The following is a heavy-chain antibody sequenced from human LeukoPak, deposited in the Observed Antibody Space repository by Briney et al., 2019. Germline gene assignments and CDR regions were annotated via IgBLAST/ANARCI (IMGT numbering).Heavy chain of an antibody. V-gene: IGHV4-30-4*08. J-gene: IGHJ4*02. CDR3: ARGITTIVDY. CDR2: IFYSGST. Sequence: SETLSLTCTVSGGSVSSGSYYWSWIRQPPGKGLEWIGYIFYSGSTYYNPSLKSRVTISVDTSKNQFSLQLRSVTAADTAVYYYARGITTIVDYWGQGTLVTVST. CDR1: GGSVSSGSYY. D-gene: IGHD3-22*01.